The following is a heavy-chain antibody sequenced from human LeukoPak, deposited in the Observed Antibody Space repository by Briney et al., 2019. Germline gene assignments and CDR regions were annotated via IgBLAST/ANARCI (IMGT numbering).Heavy chain of an antibody. J-gene: IGHJ4*02. D-gene: IGHD4-17*01. CDR1: GFSITDHY. CDR2: TRNKPNGYTT. Sequence: SGGSLRLSCAASGFSITDHYMDWVRQAPGKGLEWAGRTRNKPNGYTTDYGTSVKGRFIVSRDDSENSLYLQMNGLKTEDTAVYYCVRVRHGDYFDYWGQGTLVTVSS. CDR3: VRVRHGDYFDY. V-gene: IGHV3-72*01.